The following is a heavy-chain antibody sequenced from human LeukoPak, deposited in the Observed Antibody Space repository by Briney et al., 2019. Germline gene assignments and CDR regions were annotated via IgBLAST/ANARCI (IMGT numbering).Heavy chain of an antibody. J-gene: IGHJ4*02. CDR2: ISSSSTYI. V-gene: IGHV3-21*01. CDR1: GFTFSSYS. CDR3: AKGSSWHYFDY. D-gene: IGHD6-13*01. Sequence: GGSLRLSCAASGFTFSSYSMNWVRQAPGNGLEWVSSISSSSTYIYYADSVKGRFTISRDNAKNSLYLQMNSLRAEDTAVYYCAKGSSWHYFDYWGQGTLVTVSS.